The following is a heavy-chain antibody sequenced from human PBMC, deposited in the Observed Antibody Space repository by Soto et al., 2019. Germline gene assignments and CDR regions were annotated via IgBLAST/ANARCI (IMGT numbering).Heavy chain of an antibody. J-gene: IGHJ5*02. D-gene: IGHD1-26*01. CDR3: ARGGYSGSYYRWFDP. CDR1: GFTFSSYE. Sequence: EVQLVESGGGLVQPGGSLRLSCAASGFTFSSYEMNWVRQAPGKGLEWVSYISSSGSTIYYADSVKGRFTISRDNAKNSLYLQMNSLRAEDTAVYYCARGGYSGSYYRWFDPWGQGTLVTVSS. CDR2: ISSSGSTI. V-gene: IGHV3-48*03.